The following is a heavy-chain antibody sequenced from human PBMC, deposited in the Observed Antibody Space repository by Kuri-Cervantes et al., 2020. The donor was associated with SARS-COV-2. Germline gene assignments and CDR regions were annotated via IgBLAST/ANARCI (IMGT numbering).Heavy chain of an antibody. CDR2: ISGSGTGA. V-gene: IGHV3-23*01. CDR3: AKDPTATTEYYYAMDV. Sequence: GGSLRLSCAASGFSFSSYAMSWVRQAPGKGLEWVSVISGSGTGAYYADSVKGRFTISRDNSKNPLYLQMNSLGAEDTAVYFCAKDPTATTEYYYAMDVWGQGTTVTVSS. J-gene: IGHJ6*02. CDR1: GFSFSSYA. D-gene: IGHD1-7*01.